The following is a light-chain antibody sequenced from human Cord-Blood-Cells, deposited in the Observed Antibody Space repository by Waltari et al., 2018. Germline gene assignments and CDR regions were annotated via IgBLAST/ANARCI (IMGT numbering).Light chain of an antibody. CDR2: GAS. Sequence: EIVLTPSPGTLSLSPGESATLSCRDSQSVSSSYLAWYQQKPGQAPRLLIYGASSRATGIPDRFSGSGSGTDFTLTISRLEPEDFAVYYCQQYGSSPLTFGGGTKVEIK. CDR3: QQYGSSPLT. J-gene: IGKJ4*01. V-gene: IGKV3-20*01. CDR1: QSVSSSY.